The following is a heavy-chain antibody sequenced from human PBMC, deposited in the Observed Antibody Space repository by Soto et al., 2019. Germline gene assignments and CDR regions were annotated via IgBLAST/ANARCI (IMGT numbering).Heavy chain of an antibody. V-gene: IGHV3-53*04. Sequence: GGSLRLSCAASRFTVSSIYMSWVRQARGRGLELVSVISSGGSTYYADSVKGRFTISRHNSKNTLYLQMISLRAEDTAVYYCARDFDYWGQGTLVTVSS. J-gene: IGHJ4*02. CDR1: RFTVSSIY. CDR2: ISSGGST. CDR3: ARDFDY.